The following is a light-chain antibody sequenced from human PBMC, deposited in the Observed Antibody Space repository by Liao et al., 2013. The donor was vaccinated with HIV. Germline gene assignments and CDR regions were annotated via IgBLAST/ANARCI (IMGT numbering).Light chain of an antibody. V-gene: IGLV3-1*01. Sequence: SYELTQPPSVSVSPGQTASITCSGDKLGDKYACWYQQKPGQSPVLVIYQDSKRPSGIPERFSGSNSGNTATLTISGTQAMDEADYYCQVWDSSSDPLFGGGTKLTVL. CDR2: QDS. CDR1: KLGDKY. CDR3: QVWDSSSDPL. J-gene: IGLJ2*01.